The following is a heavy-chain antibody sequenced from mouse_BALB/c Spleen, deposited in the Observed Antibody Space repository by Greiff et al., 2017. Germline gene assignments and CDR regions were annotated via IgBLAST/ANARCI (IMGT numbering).Heavy chain of an antibody. Sequence: EVKLMESGGGLVQPGGSLKLSCAASGFTFSSYTMSWVRQTPEKRLEWVAYISNGGGSTYYPDTVKGRFTISRDNAKNTLYLQMSSLKSEDTAMYYCARRYGNGAMDYWGQGTSVTVSS. CDR1: GFTFSSYT. D-gene: IGHD2-1*01. CDR2: ISNGGGST. J-gene: IGHJ4*01. V-gene: IGHV5-12-2*01. CDR3: ARRYGNGAMDY.